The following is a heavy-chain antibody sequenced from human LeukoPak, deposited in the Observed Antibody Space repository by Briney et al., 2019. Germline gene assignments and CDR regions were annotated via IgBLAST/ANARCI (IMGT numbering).Heavy chain of an antibody. V-gene: IGHV3-30*04. D-gene: IGHD3-16*01. Sequence: PGGSLRLSCAASGFTFSSYAMHWVRQAPGEGLEWVAVISYDGSNKYYADSVKGRFTISRDNSKNTLYLQMNSLRAEDTAVYYCARGPRLGELKNYYYYMDVWGKGTTVTVSS. J-gene: IGHJ6*03. CDR2: ISYDGSNK. CDR1: GFTFSSYA. CDR3: ARGPRLGELKNYYYYMDV.